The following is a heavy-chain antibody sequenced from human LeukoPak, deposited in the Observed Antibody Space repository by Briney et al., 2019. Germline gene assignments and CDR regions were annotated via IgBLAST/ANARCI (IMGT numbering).Heavy chain of an antibody. CDR3: ARDIRSSSPGDYFDY. J-gene: IGHJ4*02. Sequence: PGRSLRLSCAASGFTFDDYAMHWVRQAPGKGLEWVSGISWNSGSIGYADSVKGRFTISRDNAKNSLYLQMNSLRAEDTAVYYCARDIRSSSPGDYFDYWGQGALVTVSS. CDR2: ISWNSGSI. V-gene: IGHV3-9*01. D-gene: IGHD6-6*01. CDR1: GFTFDDYA.